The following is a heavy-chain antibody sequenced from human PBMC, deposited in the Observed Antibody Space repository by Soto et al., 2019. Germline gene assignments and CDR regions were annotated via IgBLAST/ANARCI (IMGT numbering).Heavy chain of an antibody. CDR1: GYIFVNYG. V-gene: IGHV1-18*01. Sequence: QVQLVQSGDAVKKPGASVKVSCKASGYIFVNYGIAWVRQAPRQGLEWMGWISPYTGNTHSASKVQGRLTMTTETSTSTAYMELGSLTSDDTAVYYCVMVDNYVTPTPQDVWGQGTTVTVSS. D-gene: IGHD3-16*01. CDR2: ISPYTGNT. J-gene: IGHJ6*02. CDR3: VMVDNYVTPTPQDV.